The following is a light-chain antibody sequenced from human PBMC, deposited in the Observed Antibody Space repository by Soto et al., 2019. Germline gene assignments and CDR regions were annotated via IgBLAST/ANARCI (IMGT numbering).Light chain of an antibody. J-gene: IGKJ1*01. Sequence: IVWRHSPATLSLSPGERATLSCRASQSVSSYLAWYQQKPGQAPRLLIYDASNRATGIPARFSGSGSGTDFTLTISSLEPEDFAVYYCQQRSNWPRTFGQGTKVDIK. CDR1: QSVSSY. CDR3: QQRSNWPRT. V-gene: IGKV3-11*01. CDR2: DAS.